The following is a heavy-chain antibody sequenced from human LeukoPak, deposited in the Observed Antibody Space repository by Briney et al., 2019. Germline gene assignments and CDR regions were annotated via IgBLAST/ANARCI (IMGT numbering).Heavy chain of an antibody. CDR1: GGTFSSYA. J-gene: IGHJ5*02. CDR3: AKGMGATNPYNWFDP. V-gene: IGHV1-69*13. D-gene: IGHD1-26*01. Sequence: SVKVSCKASGGTFSSYAISWVRQAPGQGLEWMGGIIPIFGTANYAQKFQSRVTTTADESTSTAYMELSSLRSEDTAVYYCAKGMGATNPYNWFDPWGQGTLVTVSS. CDR2: IIPIFGTA.